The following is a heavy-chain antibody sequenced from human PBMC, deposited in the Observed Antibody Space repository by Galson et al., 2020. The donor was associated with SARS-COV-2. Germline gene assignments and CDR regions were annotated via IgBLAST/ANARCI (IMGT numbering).Heavy chain of an antibody. J-gene: IGHJ5*02. V-gene: IGHV3-43*01. CDR3: VRVALKHIVMGNRGENCFDP. Sequence: GGSMRLSCAASGFTFEDYSMHWVRQAPGKGLEWVSLISWDASVTYYGDSVKGRFTISRDNSKKSLFLQMNSLRTEDTAFYYCVRVALKHIVMGNRGENCFDPWGQGTLVTVSS. D-gene: IGHD3-16*02. CDR1: GFTFEDYS. CDR2: ISWDASVT.